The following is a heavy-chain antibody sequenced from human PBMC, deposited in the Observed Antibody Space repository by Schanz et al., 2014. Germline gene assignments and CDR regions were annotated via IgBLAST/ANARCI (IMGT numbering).Heavy chain of an antibody. Sequence: VQLLESGGGLVQPGGSLRLSCAASGFTFSDYSMNWVRQAPGKGPEWVSYIRSSSTPIYYADSVKGRFTISRDNAKNSLYLQMNSLRAEDTAVYYCARDHTTESYYSAGPPIDYWGQGTLLTVSS. CDR3: ARDHTTESYYSAGPPIDY. V-gene: IGHV3-48*01. D-gene: IGHD1-26*01. CDR1: GFTFSDYS. CDR2: IRSSSTPI. J-gene: IGHJ4*02.